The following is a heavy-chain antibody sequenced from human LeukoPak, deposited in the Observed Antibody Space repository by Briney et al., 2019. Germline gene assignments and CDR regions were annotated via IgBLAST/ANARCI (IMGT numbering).Heavy chain of an antibody. CDR2: IYSGGST. CDR1: GFTFSSNY. Sequence: GGSLRLSCAASGFTFSSNYMSWVRQAPGKGLEWVSVIYSGGSTCYADSVKGRFTISRDNSKNTLYLQMNSLRAEDTAVYYCARADTVRGFDPWGQGTLVTVSS. D-gene: IGHD3-10*01. V-gene: IGHV3-53*01. CDR3: ARADTVRGFDP. J-gene: IGHJ5*02.